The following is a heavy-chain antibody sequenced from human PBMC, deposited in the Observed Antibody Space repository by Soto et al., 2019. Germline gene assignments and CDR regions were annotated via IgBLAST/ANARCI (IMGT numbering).Heavy chain of an antibody. Sequence: GGSLRLSCAASGFTFSDNYMTWIRQAPGRGLEWVAYISDSGNIIYYADSVQGRFTVSRDNAKNSLYLQMNSLSAEDTAVYYCARRTREAEWFDPWGQGTLVTVSS. CDR3: ARRTREAEWFDP. V-gene: IGHV3-11*01. D-gene: IGHD1-26*01. CDR2: ISDSGNII. CDR1: GFTFSDNY. J-gene: IGHJ5*02.